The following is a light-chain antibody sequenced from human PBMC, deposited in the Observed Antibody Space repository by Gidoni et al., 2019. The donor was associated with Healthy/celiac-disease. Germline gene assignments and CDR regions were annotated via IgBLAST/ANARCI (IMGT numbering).Light chain of an antibody. CDR2: DVS. Sequence: QSALPQPASVSGSPGHSITISCTGTSSDVGGYNYVSCYQQHPVKAPKLMIYDVSNRPSGFSNRFSGSKSGNTASLTISGLQVEHEAHYYCSSYTSSSTPVCGGGTKLTVL. V-gene: IGLV2-14*03. CDR3: SSYTSSSTPV. J-gene: IGLJ2*01. CDR1: SSDVGGYNY.